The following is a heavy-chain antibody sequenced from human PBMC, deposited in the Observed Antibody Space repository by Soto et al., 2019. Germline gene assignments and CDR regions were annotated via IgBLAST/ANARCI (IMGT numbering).Heavy chain of an antibody. Sequence: QVQLQESGPGLVKPSGTLSLTCAVSGGSISSSNWWCWVRPPPGKGLEWSGEVYHRGSTNYNPSLKGRVTISVDKSKNQFSLKLSSVTPPDTAVYYCSRDYSSTWYYFYYWGQGTLVNVSS. CDR2: VYHRGST. V-gene: IGHV4-4*02. CDR3: SRDYSSTWYYFYY. D-gene: IGHD6-13*01. CDR1: GGSISSSNW. J-gene: IGHJ4*02.